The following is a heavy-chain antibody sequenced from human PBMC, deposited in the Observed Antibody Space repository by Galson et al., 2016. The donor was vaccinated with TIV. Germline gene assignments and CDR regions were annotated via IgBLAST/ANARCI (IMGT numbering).Heavy chain of an antibody. CDR2: IYWDDDK. D-gene: IGHD6-19*01. J-gene: IGHJ5*02. V-gene: IGHV2-5*02. Sequence: PALVKPTQTLTLTCTFSGFSLNTRGVGVGWIRQPPGKALEWLALIYWDDDKRYSPSLKNRLTITKDTTNNQVALTMSNIGPVDTATYYCAPANLQWLIQACDLWGQGTLVSVSS. CDR1: GFSLNTRGVG. CDR3: APANLQWLIQACDL.